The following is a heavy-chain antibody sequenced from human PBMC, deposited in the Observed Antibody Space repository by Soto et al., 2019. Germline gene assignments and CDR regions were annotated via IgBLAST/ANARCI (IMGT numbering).Heavy chain of an antibody. CDR3: APTPSGSYYSDY. V-gene: IGHV1-58*01. CDR2: IVVGSGNT. CDR1: GFTFTSSA. Sequence: SVKVSCKASGFTFTSSAVQWVRQARGQRLEWIGWIVVGSGNTNYAQKFQERVTITRDMSTSTAYMELSSLRSEDTAVYYCAPTPSGSYYSDYWGQGTLVTVSS. J-gene: IGHJ4*02. D-gene: IGHD1-26*01.